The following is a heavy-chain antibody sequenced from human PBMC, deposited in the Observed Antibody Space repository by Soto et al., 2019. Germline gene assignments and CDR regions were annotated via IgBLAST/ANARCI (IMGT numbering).Heavy chain of an antibody. CDR3: ARADPDASVGY. J-gene: IGHJ4*02. D-gene: IGHD2-15*01. V-gene: IGHV4-59*01. CDR2: ISYSGST. CDR1: GGSMSSYY. Sequence: PSETLSLTCTVSGGSMSSYYLTWLRQSPGRGLEWIGYISYSGSTYCNPSLKRRVTISADTSKNQFSLRMNSMIAADTAVYYCARADPDASVGYWGQGTLVTVSS.